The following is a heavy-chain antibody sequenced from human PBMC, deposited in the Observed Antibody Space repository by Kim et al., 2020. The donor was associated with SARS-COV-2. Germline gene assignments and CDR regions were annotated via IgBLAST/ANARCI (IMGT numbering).Heavy chain of an antibody. D-gene: IGHD1-26*01. J-gene: IGHJ5*02. V-gene: IGHV4-34*01. CDR3: ARRTTGRWFDP. Sequence: SETLSLTCAVYGGSFSGYYWSWIRQPPGKGLEWIGEINHSGSTNYNPSLKSRVTISVDTSKNQFSLKLSSVTAADTAVYYCARRTTGRWFDPWGQGTLVTVSS. CDR1: GGSFSGYY. CDR2: INHSGST.